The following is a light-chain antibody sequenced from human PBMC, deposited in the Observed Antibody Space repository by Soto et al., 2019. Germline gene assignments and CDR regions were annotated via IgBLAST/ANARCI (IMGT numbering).Light chain of an antibody. V-gene: IGLV2-23*01. CDR3: CSYAGSSTYV. CDR2: EGS. Sequence: QSALTHPASVSGSPGQSITISCTGTSSDVGNYNLVSWYQHLPGKAPKLMIYEGSERPSGVSNRFSGSKSGNTASLTISGLQAEDEADYYCCSYAGSSTYVFGTGTKLTVL. J-gene: IGLJ1*01. CDR1: SSDVGNYNL.